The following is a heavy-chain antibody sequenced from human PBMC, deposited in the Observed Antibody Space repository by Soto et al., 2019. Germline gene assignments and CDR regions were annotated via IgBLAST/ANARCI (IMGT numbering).Heavy chain of an antibody. J-gene: IGHJ5*02. Sequence: EVQLLESGGGLVQPGGSLRLSCAASGFTFSSYAMSWVRQAPGKGLEWVSAISGSGGSTYYADSVKGRFTISRDNSKNTLYLQMNSLRAEDTAVYYCAKENGITIFGVVTRAGNWFAPWGQGTLVTVSS. D-gene: IGHD3-3*01. CDR3: AKENGITIFGVVTRAGNWFAP. CDR1: GFTFSSYA. CDR2: ISGSGGST. V-gene: IGHV3-23*01.